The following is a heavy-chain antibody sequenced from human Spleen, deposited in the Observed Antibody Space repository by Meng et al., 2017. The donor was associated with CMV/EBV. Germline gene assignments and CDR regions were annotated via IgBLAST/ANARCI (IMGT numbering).Heavy chain of an antibody. CDR1: GYHFASQW. J-gene: IGHJ6*02. V-gene: IGHV5-51*01. D-gene: IGHD3-10*01. CDR3: ARRGTVFRGDYYGMDV. Sequence: GGSLRLSCKGSGYHFASQWIGWVRQMPGKGLEWMGLVYPGDSETRYSPSFQGQVTISADKSISTAYLQWSSLKASDTAMYYCARRGTVFRGDYYGMDVWGQGTTVTVSS. CDR2: VYPGDSET.